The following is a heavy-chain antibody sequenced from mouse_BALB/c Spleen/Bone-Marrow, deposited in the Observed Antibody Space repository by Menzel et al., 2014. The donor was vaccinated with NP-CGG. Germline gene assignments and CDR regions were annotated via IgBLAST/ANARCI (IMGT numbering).Heavy chain of an antibody. CDR3: ERLHYYGYFAY. CDR2: INPDSSTI. Sequence: EVQGVESGGGLAQPGGSLELSCAASGFDFSRYWMSWVRQAPGKGLEWIGEINPDSSTINYTPSLKDKFIISRDNAKNTLYLQMSKVRSEDTALYYCERLHYYGYFAYWGQGTLLTVSA. J-gene: IGHJ3*01. V-gene: IGHV4-1*02. D-gene: IGHD1-2*01. CDR1: GFDFSRYW.